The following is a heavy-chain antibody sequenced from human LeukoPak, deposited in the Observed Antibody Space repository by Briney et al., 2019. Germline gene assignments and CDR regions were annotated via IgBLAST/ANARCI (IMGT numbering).Heavy chain of an antibody. CDR1: GYSISSGYQ. D-gene: IGHD2-2*01. Sequence: PSETLSLTCGVSGYSISSGYQWAWIRQSPGKGLEWIGSIYHCGSANYSPSPKGRVTISVEASKNQFSLNMYSVTAADTAVYYCARDPRGLTPDCTSTSCYENYFDPWGQGTLVTVSS. V-gene: IGHV4-38-2*02. CDR2: IYHCGSA. CDR3: ARDPRGLTPDCTSTSCYENYFDP. J-gene: IGHJ5*02.